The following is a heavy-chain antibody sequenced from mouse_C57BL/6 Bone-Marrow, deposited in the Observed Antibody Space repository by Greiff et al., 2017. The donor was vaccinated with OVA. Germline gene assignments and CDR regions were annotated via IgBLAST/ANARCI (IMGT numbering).Heavy chain of an antibody. CDR1: GYTFTSYW. V-gene: IGHV1-52*01. Sequence: QVHVKQPGAELVRPGSSVKLSCKASGYTFTSYWMHWVKQRPIQGLEWIGNIDPSDSETHSNQTFKDKATLTVDKSSSTAYMQLSSLTSEDSAVYYCTRGGSPDVYAMDYWGQGTSVTVSS. CDR3: TRGGSPDVYAMDY. CDR2: IDPSDSET. J-gene: IGHJ4*01.